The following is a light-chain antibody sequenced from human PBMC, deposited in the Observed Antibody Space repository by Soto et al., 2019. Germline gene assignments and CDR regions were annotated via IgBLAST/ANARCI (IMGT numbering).Light chain of an antibody. Sequence: DIVMTQSPDSLAVSLGERATINCKSSQSFLYGSNNKNYLAWYQQKPGQPPKLLIYWASTRESGVPDRFSGSGSGTDFTLTISSLQAEDVAVYYCQQYYSTPLTFGGGTKVDI. CDR3: QQYYSTPLT. CDR2: WAS. CDR1: QSFLYGSNNKNY. V-gene: IGKV4-1*01. J-gene: IGKJ4*01.